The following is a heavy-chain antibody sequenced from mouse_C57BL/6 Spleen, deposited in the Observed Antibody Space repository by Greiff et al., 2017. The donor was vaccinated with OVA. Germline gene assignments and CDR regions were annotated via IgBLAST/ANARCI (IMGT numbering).Heavy chain of an antibody. CDR1: GYTFTSYW. Sequence: VQLQQPGAELVMPGASVKLSCKASGYTFTSYWMHWVKQRPGQGLEWIGEIDPSDSYTNYNQKFKGKSTLTVDKSSSTAYMQLSSLTSEDSAVDYCARSPTGTGYAMDYWGQGTSVTVSS. J-gene: IGHJ4*01. D-gene: IGHD4-1*01. CDR2: IDPSDSYT. V-gene: IGHV1-69*01. CDR3: ARSPTGTGYAMDY.